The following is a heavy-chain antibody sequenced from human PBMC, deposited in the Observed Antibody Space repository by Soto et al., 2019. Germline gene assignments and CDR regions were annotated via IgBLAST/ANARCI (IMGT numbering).Heavy chain of an antibody. Sequence: QVQLQESGPGLVKPSETLSLTCTVSGGSISSYYWSWIRQPPGTGLEWIGYIYYSGSTTYYPSLKSRVTISVDTSKNHVSLKLSSVTAADTAVYYCARASYYDSSGYYPYYFDYWCQGTLVTVSS. CDR1: GGSISSYY. CDR2: IYYSGST. J-gene: IGHJ4*02. D-gene: IGHD3-22*01. CDR3: ARASYYDSSGYYPYYFDY. V-gene: IGHV4-59*01.